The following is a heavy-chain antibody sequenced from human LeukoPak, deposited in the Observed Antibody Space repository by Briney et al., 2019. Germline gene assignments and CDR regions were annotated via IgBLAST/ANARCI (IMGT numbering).Heavy chain of an antibody. J-gene: IGHJ4*02. D-gene: IGHD3-9*01. CDR2: IKQDGSEK. V-gene: IGHV3-7*01. CDR3: ARDQYDILTGYHDY. CDR1: GFTFSSYW. Sequence: GESLRLSCAASGFTFSSYWMSWVRQAPGKGLEWVANIKQDGSEKYYVDSVKGRFTISRDNAKNSLYLQMNSLRAEDTAVYYCARDQYDILTGYHDYWGQGTLVTVSS.